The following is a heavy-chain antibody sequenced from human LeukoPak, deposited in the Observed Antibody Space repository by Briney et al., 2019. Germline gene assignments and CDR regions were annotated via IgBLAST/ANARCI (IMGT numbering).Heavy chain of an antibody. V-gene: IGHV4-34*01. CDR2: ISHFGST. D-gene: IGHD6-6*01. CDR3: ARDGSTSSPRHWYFDL. Sequence: KSSETLSLTCAVYGESFSGYYWSWIRQSPGKGLEWIGEISHFGSTNNNPSLESRVTISVDTSKNQFSLKLSSVTAADTAVYYCARDGSTSSPRHWYFDLWGRGNMVTVSS. J-gene: IGHJ2*01. CDR1: GESFSGYY.